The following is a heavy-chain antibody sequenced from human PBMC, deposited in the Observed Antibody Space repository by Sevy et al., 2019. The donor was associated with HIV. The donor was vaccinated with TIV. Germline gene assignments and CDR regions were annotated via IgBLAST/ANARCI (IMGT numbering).Heavy chain of an antibody. CDR2: IYYSGST. D-gene: IGHD6-13*01. CDR1: GGSISSYY. V-gene: IGHV4-59*01. CDR3: AGDGIAAGVNVYYYGMDV. Sequence: SETLSLTCTVSGGSISSYYWSWIRQPPGKGLEWIGYIYYSGSTNYNPSLKSRVTISVDTSKNQFSLKLSSVTAADTAVYYCAGDGIAAGVNVYYYGMDVWGQGTTVTVSS. J-gene: IGHJ6*02.